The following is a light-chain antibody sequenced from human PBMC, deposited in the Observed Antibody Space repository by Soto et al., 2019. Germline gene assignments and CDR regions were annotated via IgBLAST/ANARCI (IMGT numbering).Light chain of an antibody. Sequence: QSALTQPASVSGSPGQSITISCAGTSSDVGRYNLVSWFQQHPGKAPKLMIYEGSKRPSGVPNRFSGSKSGNTASLTISGLQAEDEADYYCCSYAASTTWVFGGGTKLTVL. V-gene: IGLV2-23*01. CDR3: CSYAASTTWV. CDR1: SSDVGRYNL. CDR2: EGS. J-gene: IGLJ3*02.